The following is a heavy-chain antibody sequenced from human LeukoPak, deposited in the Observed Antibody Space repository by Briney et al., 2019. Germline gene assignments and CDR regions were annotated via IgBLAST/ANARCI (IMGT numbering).Heavy chain of an antibody. D-gene: IGHD5-24*01. J-gene: IGHJ4*02. CDR3: AKVGVGDGYPMDFDY. V-gene: IGHV3-23*01. CDR1: GLTFSSYA. Sequence: GESLRLSCAPSGLTFSSYAMSWVRPPPGKGLEWVSAISGSGGSTYHADSAKGRFTISRDNSKNTLYLQMNSLRAEDTAVYYCAKVGVGDGYPMDFDYWGQGTLVTVSS. CDR2: ISGSGGST.